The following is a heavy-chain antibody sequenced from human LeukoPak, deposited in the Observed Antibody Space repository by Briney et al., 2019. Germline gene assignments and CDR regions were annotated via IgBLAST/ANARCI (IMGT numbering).Heavy chain of an antibody. J-gene: IGHJ4*02. CDR2: KYYDGNSGNT. CDR1: GGSMSYCY. D-gene: IGHD1-1*01. Sequence: PSETLSLTCTVSGGSMSYCYWTCIRQTPGKGVEWIGYKYYDGNSGNTNYNPSLESRVTISVGTSKNHVSLNLTSVTAADTAVYYCVRPESAGTKYRFDYWGQGALVTVSS. CDR3: VRPESAGTKYRFDY. V-gene: IGHV4-59*01.